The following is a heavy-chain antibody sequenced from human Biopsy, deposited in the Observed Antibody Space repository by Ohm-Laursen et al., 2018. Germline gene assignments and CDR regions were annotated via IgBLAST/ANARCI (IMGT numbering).Heavy chain of an antibody. V-gene: IGHV4-61*03. CDR3: ARDRGYYSDRTVPGYFDL. CDR2: IYYSGST. Sequence: SETLSLTCTVSGGSVSSGSYYWSWIRQPPGKGLEWIGYIYYSGSTFYNPSLQSRVTISVDTSKNHFSLRLRSVTPADTAIYYCARDRGYYSDRTVPGYFDLWGRGTLVTVSS. CDR1: GGSVSSGSYY. J-gene: IGHJ2*01. D-gene: IGHD3-22*01.